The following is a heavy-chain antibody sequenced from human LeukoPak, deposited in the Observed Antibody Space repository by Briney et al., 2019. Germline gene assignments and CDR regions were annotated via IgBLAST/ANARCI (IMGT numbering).Heavy chain of an antibody. D-gene: IGHD3-10*01. Sequence: SETLSLTCAVYGGSFSGYYWSWIRQPPGKGLEWIGEINHSGSTNYNPSLKSRVTISVDTSKNQFSLKLSSVTAADTAVYYCARRYYYGSGSYYNSFDYWGQGTLVTVSS. V-gene: IGHV4-34*01. J-gene: IGHJ4*02. CDR2: INHSGST. CDR1: GGSFSGYY. CDR3: ARRYYYGSGSYYNSFDY.